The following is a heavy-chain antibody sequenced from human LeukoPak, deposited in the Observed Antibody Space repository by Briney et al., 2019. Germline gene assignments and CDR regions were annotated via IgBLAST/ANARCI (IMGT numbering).Heavy chain of an antibody. V-gene: IGHV3-30*18. CDR3: AKDVELGGGYYYSGMDV. CDR2: ISYDGSNK. Sequence: QSGGSLRLSCAASGFTFSNYDIHWVRQAPGKGLQWVAVISYDGSNKYYADSVKGRFTISRDTSKNTLYLQMNSLRAEDTAVYYCAKDVELGGGYYYSGMDVWGQGTTVTVSS. J-gene: IGHJ6*02. CDR1: GFTFSNYD. D-gene: IGHD3-16*01.